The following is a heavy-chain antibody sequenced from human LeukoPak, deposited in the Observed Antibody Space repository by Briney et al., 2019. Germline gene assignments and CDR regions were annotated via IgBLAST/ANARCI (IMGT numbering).Heavy chain of an antibody. CDR1: GGSISSGSYY. V-gene: IGHV4-61*02. Sequence: SETLSLTCTVSGGSISSGSYYWSWIRQPAGKGLEWIGRIYTSGSTNYNPSLKSRVTISVDTSKNQFSLKLSSVTAADTAVYYCAREVPAAIPGGWFDPWGQGTLVTVSS. D-gene: IGHD2-2*02. J-gene: IGHJ5*02. CDR3: AREVPAAIPGGWFDP. CDR2: IYTSGST.